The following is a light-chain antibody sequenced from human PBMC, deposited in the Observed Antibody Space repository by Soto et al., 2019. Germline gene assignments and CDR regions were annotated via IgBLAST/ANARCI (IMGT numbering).Light chain of an antibody. CDR3: QQYKSFPRT. CDR2: KAS. Sequence: DIQMTQSPSTLSASVGDRVTITCRASQSISSWLAWYQQKPGKAPKLLIYKASSLESGVPSRFSGSGSGTEFTLTISSLQPDDFATYYCQQYKSFPRTFRQGTKVEI. CDR1: QSISSW. V-gene: IGKV1-5*03. J-gene: IGKJ1*01.